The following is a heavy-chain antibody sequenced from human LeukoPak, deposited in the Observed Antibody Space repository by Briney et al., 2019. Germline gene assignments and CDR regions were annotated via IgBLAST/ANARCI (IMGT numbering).Heavy chain of an antibody. J-gene: IGHJ4*02. V-gene: IGHV3-13*01. CDR1: GFTFSSYD. D-gene: IGHD3-16*01. Sequence: GGSLRLSCAASGFTFSSYDMHWVRQATGKGLEWVSAIGTAGDTYYPGSVKGRSTISRENAKNSLYLQMNSLRAEDTAVYYCARDVGGEFDYWGQGTLVTVSS. CDR2: IGTAGDT. CDR3: ARDVGGEFDY.